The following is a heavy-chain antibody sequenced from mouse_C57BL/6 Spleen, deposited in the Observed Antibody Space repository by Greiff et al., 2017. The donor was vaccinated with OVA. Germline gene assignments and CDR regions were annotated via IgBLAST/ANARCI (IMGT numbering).Heavy chain of an antibody. CDR1: GYTFTSYW. CDR3: ARRDDYYWYFDV. Sequence: LQQPGAELVRPGSSVKLSCKASGYTFTSYWMHWVKQRPIQGLEWIGNIDPSDSETHYNQKFKDKATLTVDKSSSTAYMQLSSLTSEDSAVYYCARRDDYYWYFDVWGTGTTVTVSS. J-gene: IGHJ1*03. D-gene: IGHD2-4*01. CDR2: IDPSDSET. V-gene: IGHV1-52*01.